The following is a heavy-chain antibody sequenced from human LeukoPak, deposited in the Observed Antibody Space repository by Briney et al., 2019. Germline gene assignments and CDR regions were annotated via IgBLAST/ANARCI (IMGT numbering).Heavy chain of an antibody. Sequence: GGSLTLSCAASGFTINRNYMSWVRQAPGKGLEWLSHIYIGGNTYCADSVKGRFTISRDSSKNTVYLQMNRLGAEDTAVYYCATSTPASYGYFDYWGQGTLVTVSS. CDR1: GFTINRNY. J-gene: IGHJ4*02. D-gene: IGHD2-21*01. CDR2: IYIGGNT. CDR3: ATSTPASYGYFDY. V-gene: IGHV3-53*01.